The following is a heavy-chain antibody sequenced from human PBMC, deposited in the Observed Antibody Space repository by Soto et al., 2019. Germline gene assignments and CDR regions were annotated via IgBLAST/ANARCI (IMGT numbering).Heavy chain of an antibody. CDR2: ISSNGGST. CDR3: VKSWGFVGYYYYYGMDV. Sequence: GALRLSCSASGFTFSSYAMHWVRQAPGKGLEYVSAISSNGGSTYYADSVKGRFTISRDNSKNTLYLQMSSLRAEDTAVYYCVKSWGFVGYYYYYGMDVWGQGTTATVSS. CDR1: GFTFSSYA. J-gene: IGHJ6*02. V-gene: IGHV3-64D*06. D-gene: IGHD3-16*01.